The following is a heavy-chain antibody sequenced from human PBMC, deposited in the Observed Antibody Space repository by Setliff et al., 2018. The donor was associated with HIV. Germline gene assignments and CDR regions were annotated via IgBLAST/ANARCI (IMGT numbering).Heavy chain of an antibody. CDR3: ARAEGRAVAGLRDAFIS. D-gene: IGHD6-19*01. V-gene: IGHV1-18*01. J-gene: IGHJ3*02. Sequence: ASVKVSCKASGYTFTSYGISWVRQAPGQGLEWMGWTSAYNGNTNYAQKLQGRVTMTTDTSTSTAYMELRSLRSDDTAVYYCARAEGRAVAGLRDAFISGAKGQWSPSPQ. CDR2: TSAYNGNT. CDR1: GYTFTSYG.